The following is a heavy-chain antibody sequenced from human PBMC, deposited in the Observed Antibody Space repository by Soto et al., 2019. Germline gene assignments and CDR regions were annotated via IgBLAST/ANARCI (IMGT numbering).Heavy chain of an antibody. D-gene: IGHD1-26*01. V-gene: IGHV4-28*01. CDR2: IHYSGTT. J-gene: IGHJ4*02. CDR1: GYSISSDNW. Sequence: QVQLQESGPGLVKPSDTLSLTCGVSGYSISSDNWRVWIRQPPGKGLEWIGYIHYSGTTYSNPSLKSRLSMSVDTSNNQFSLKLSFVTAVDTAVYYCATKDNGKYYFDFWGQGTLVTVSS. CDR3: ATKDNGKYYFDF.